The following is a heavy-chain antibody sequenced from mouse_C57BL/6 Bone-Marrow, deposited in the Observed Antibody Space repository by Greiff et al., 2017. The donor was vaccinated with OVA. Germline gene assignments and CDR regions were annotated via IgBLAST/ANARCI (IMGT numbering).Heavy chain of an antibody. CDR1: GFTFSSYG. D-gene: IGHD1-1*01. V-gene: IGHV5-6*02. CDR2: ISSGGSYT. J-gene: IGHJ2*01. Sequence: EVLLVESGGDLVKPGGSLKLSCAASGFTFSSYGMSWVRQTPDKRLEWVATISSGGSYTYYPDSVKGRFTISRDNAKNTLYLQMSSLKSEDTAMYYCARRDDGSPGYWGQGTTLTVAS. CDR3: ARRDDGSPGY.